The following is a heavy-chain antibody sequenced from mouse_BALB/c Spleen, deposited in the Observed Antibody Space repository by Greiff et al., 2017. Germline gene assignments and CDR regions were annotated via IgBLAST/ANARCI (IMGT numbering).Heavy chain of an antibody. CDR2: IWSGGST. J-gene: IGHJ1*01. V-gene: IGHV2-2*02. CDR3: ARYGNDWYFDV. CDR1: GFSLTSYG. D-gene: IGHD2-1*01. Sequence: VHLVESGPGLVQPSQSLSITCTVSGFSLTSYGVHWVRQSPGKGLEWLGVIWSGGSTDYNAAFISRLSISKDNSKSQVFFKMNSLQANDTAIYYCARYGNDWYFDVWGAGTTVTVSS.